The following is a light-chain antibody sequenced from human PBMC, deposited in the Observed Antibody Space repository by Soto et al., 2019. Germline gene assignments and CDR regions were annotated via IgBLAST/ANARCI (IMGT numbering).Light chain of an antibody. CDR1: SSDVGGYDY. J-gene: IGLJ3*02. CDR2: DVI. CDR3: CSYAGGYTFGA. Sequence: QSVLTQPRSVSGSPGQSVTISCTGTSSDVGGYDYVSWYQQHPGKAPKLMIYDVIKRPSGVPDRFSGSKSGNTASLTIFGLQAEDEADYYCCSYAGGYTFGAFSGGTKVTVL. V-gene: IGLV2-11*01.